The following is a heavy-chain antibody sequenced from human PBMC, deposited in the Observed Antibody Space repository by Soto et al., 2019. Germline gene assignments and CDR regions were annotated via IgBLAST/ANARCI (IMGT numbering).Heavy chain of an antibody. CDR1: GGSFSGYY. Sequence: SETLSLTCAVYGGSFSGYYLSWIRQPPGKGLEWIGEINHSGSTNYNPSLKSRVTISVDTSKNQFSLKLSSVTAADTAVYYCARVDIVVVPAAILFDYWGQGTLVTVSS. J-gene: IGHJ4*02. D-gene: IGHD2-2*03. V-gene: IGHV4-34*01. CDR2: INHSGST. CDR3: ARVDIVVVPAAILFDY.